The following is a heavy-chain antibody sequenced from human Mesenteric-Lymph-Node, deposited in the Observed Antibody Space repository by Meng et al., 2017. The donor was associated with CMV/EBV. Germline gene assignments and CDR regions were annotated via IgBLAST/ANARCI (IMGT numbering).Heavy chain of an antibody. CDR3: ARKYCGDDCFSVAEYFQQ. Sequence: GSFSAYYCTWRRQSPGKGLEWIGEINHSGNTHYSPSLKSRVTISIDTSKNQFSLRLRSVTAADTAVYYCARKYCGDDCFSVAEYFQQWGQGTLVTVSS. D-gene: IGHD2-21*01. J-gene: IGHJ1*01. V-gene: IGHV4-34*01. CDR1: GSFSAYY. CDR2: INHSGNT.